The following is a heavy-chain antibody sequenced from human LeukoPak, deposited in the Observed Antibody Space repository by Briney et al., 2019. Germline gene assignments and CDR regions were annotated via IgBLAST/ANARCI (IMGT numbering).Heavy chain of an antibody. CDR3: ASDSSGLDY. Sequence: PGGSLRLSCAASGFTFSSYAMSWVRQAPGKGLEWVANIKQDGSEKYYVDSVKGRFTISRDNAKNSLYLQMNSLRAEDTAVYYCASDSSGLDYWGQGTLVTVSS. V-gene: IGHV3-7*01. J-gene: IGHJ4*02. CDR1: GFTFSSYA. CDR2: IKQDGSEK. D-gene: IGHD3-22*01.